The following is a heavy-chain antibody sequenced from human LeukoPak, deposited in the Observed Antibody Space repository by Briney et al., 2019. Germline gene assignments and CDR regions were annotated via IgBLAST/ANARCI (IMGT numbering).Heavy chain of an antibody. V-gene: IGHV3-53*01. CDR2: IYSGGNT. Sequence: GGSLRLSCAASGFTVSSNYMSWVRQAPGRGLEWVSLIYSGGNTFYADSVKGRFTISRDNSKNTLYLQMNSLRADDTAVYFCAKDYPVGDHYWGQGTLVTVSS. J-gene: IGHJ4*02. CDR1: GFTVSSNY. CDR3: AKDYPVGDHY. D-gene: IGHD3-10*01.